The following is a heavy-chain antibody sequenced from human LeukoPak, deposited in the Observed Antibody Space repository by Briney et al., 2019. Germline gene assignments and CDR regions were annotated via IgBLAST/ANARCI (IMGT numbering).Heavy chain of an antibody. CDR2: IYHSGST. V-gene: IGHV4-4*02. J-gene: IGHJ3*02. CDR1: GGSISSSNW. CDR3: ARDLVIVVPGAFDI. D-gene: IGHD2-2*03. Sequence: SETLSLTCAVSGGSISSSNWWSWVRQPPGKGLEWIGEIYHSGSTNYNPSLKSRVTMSVDTSKNQFSLKLSSVTAADTAVYYCARDLVIVVPGAFDIWGQGTMVTVSS.